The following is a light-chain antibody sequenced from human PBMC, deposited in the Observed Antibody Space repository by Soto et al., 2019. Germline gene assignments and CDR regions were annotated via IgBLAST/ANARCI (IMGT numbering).Light chain of an antibody. V-gene: IGLV2-11*01. CDR2: DVN. CDR1: SSDVGGYYY. CDR3: CSYAGTYAFYV. Sequence: QSALTQPRSVSGSPGQSVTISCTGTSSDVGGYYYVSWYQQHPGKAPKLMIYDVNKRPSGVPDRFSASKSGITASLTISGLQAEDEADYYCCSYAGTYAFYVFGTGTQLTVL. J-gene: IGLJ1*01.